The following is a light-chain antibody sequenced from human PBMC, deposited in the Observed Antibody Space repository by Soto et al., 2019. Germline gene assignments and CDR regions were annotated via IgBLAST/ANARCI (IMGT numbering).Light chain of an antibody. J-gene: IGKJ5*01. CDR3: PQRSNLPPIT. Sequence: EIVLTQSPATLSLSPGERATLSCRASQGISTYLAWYQQKPGQAPRLLIYDASNRATGVPARFSGSGSGTDFTPTIRRLEPEDFAVYYRPQRSNLPPITLRQGTRLEIE. CDR2: DAS. CDR1: QGISTY. V-gene: IGKV3-11*01.